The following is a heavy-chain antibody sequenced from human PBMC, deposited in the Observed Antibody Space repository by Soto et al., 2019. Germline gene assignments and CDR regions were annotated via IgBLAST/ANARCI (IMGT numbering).Heavy chain of an antibody. CDR3: ARGDRNVDY. CDR1: GFPLSSFG. V-gene: IGHV3-30*03. J-gene: IGHJ4*02. Sequence: QVQLVESGGGVVQPGRSLRLSCVASGFPLSSFGIHWVRQAPGKGLEWVAFISFHGTDIYYTDSVKGRFTISKDNSKNTLYLEMNSLRPEDTAVYYCARGDRNVDYWGRGTLLTVS. CDR2: ISFHGTDI.